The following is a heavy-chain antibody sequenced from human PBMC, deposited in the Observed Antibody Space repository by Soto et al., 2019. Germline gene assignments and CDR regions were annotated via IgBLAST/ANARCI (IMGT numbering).Heavy chain of an antibody. CDR3: AKDQDCGGTSCQFWAPGY. D-gene: IGHD2-2*01. V-gene: IGHV1-2*02. J-gene: IGHJ4*02. CDR1: GYNFLDHY. CDR2: IDPQNGVA. Sequence: ASVPVSCKACGYNFLDHYIHWLRQPPGQGFEWMGYIDPQNGVARLSQNFKYRVIMTSDTSITTVFMQMNSPTAEDTAVYYCAKDQDCGGTSCQFWAPGYWGQGTLVTVSS.